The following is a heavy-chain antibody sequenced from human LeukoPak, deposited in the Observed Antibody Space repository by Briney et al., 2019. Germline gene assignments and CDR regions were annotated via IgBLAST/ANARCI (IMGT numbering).Heavy chain of an antibody. J-gene: IGHJ5*02. CDR2: IFYTGSS. D-gene: IGHD3-10*01. CDR1: TGSVIPYY. V-gene: IGHV4-59*02. CDR3: ARAGAWQIDP. Sequence: SETLSLTCSVSTGSVIPYYWSWIRQPAGKEFQWIGHIFYTGSSNYNPSLKSRVTISLSRPNNQFSLRLTSVTAADTAVYYCARAGAWQIDPWGQGTLVTVSS.